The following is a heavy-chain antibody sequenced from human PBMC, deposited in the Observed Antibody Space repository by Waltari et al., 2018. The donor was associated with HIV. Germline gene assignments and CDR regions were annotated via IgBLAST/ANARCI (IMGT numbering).Heavy chain of an antibody. J-gene: IGHJ4*02. V-gene: IGHV3-7*01. CDR3: ARDGPYSSGWYGSDY. Sequence: EVQLVESGGGLVQPGGSLRLSCAASGFTFSYYWMSWVRQAPGKGVEGGANIKQDGSEKHYVDAVKGRFTISRDNAKNSRYLQMNSLRAEDTAMYYCARDGPYSSGWYGSDYWGQGTLVTVSS. CDR2: IKQDGSEK. D-gene: IGHD6-19*01. CDR1: GFTFSYYW.